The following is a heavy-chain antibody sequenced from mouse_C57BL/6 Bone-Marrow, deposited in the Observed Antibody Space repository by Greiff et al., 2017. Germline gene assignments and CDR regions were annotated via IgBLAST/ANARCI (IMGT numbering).Heavy chain of an antibody. CDR1: GYTFTSYD. CDR3: ARLEFDGSSGDWYFDV. J-gene: IGHJ1*03. D-gene: IGHD1-1*01. Sequence: VQLVESGPELVKPGASVKLSCKASGYTFTSYDINWVKQRPGQGLEWIGWIYPRDGSTKYNEKFKGKATLTVDTASSTAYMELHSLTSEDSAVYCCARLEFDGSSGDWYFDVWGTGTTVTVSS. CDR2: IYPRDGST. V-gene: IGHV1-85*01.